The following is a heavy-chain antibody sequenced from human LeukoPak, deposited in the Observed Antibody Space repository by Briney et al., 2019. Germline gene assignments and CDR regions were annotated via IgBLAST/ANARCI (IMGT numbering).Heavy chain of an antibody. D-gene: IGHD2-8*01. CDR2: INHSGST. Sequence: SETLSLTCAVYGGSFSGYYWSWIRQPPGKGLEWIGEINHSGSTNYNPSLKSRVTISVDTSKNQFSLKLSSVTAADTAVYYCARGPPNNYCTNGVCRKFDPWGQGTLVTVSS. V-gene: IGHV4-34*01. CDR1: GGSFSGYY. J-gene: IGHJ5*02. CDR3: ARGPPNNYCTNGVCRKFDP.